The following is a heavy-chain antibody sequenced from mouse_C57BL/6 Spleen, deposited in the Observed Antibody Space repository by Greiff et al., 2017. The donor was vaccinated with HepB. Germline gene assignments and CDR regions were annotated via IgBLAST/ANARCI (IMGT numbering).Heavy chain of an antibody. CDR2: IDPSDSYT. V-gene: IGHV1-69*01. CDR1: GYTFTSYW. Sequence: QVQLQQPGAELVMPGASVKLSCKASGYTFTSYWMHWVKQRPGQGLEWIGEIDPSDSYTNYNQKFQGKSTLTVDKSSSTAYMQRSSLTSEDSAVYYCAREPDMDDWGQGTSVTVSS. J-gene: IGHJ4*01. CDR3: AREPDMDD.